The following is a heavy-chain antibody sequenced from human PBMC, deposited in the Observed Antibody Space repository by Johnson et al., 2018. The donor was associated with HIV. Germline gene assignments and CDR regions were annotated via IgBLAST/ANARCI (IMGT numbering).Heavy chain of an antibody. CDR2: IGGSGAGT. Sequence: VQLVESGGGLVQPGGSLRLSCAASGFPFSSYAMTWVRQAPGKGLEWVSTIGGSGAGTFYADSVRGRFTVSRDNSKDTLYLQMNSLRVGDTAVYYCARVTNDAFDIWGQGTMVTVSS. V-gene: IGHV3-23*04. J-gene: IGHJ3*02. CDR1: GFPFSSYA. CDR3: ARVTNDAFDI.